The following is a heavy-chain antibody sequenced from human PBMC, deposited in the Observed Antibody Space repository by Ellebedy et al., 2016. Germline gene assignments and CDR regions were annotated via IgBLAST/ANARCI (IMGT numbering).Heavy chain of an antibody. V-gene: IGHV4-34*01. CDR3: ARGRALGYFDD. J-gene: IGHJ4*02. CDR2: INHSGST. CDR1: GGSFSGYY. Sequence: SETLSLXXAAYGGSFSGYYWSWIRQPPGKGLEWIGEINHSGSTNYNPSLKSRVTISVDTSKNQFSLKLSSVTAADTAVYYCARGRALGYFDDWGQGTLVTVSS.